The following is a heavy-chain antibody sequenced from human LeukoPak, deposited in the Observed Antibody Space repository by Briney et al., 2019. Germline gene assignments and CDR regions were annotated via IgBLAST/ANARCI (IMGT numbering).Heavy chain of an antibody. D-gene: IGHD3-22*01. J-gene: IGHJ3*02. V-gene: IGHV3-23*01. CDR2: ISGSGGST. CDR1: GFTFSSYA. CDR3: AKITWPTYYYDSSGYSSDAFDI. Sequence: GGSLRLSCAASGFTFSSYAMSWVRQAPGKGLEWVSAISGSGGSTYYADSVKGRFTISRDNSKNTLYLQMNSLRAEDTAVYYCAKITWPTYYYDSSGYSSDAFDIWGQGTTVTVSS.